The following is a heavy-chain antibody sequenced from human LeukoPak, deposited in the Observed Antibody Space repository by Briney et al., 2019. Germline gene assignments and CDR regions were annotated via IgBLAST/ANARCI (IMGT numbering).Heavy chain of an antibody. J-gene: IGHJ3*02. CDR3: ARGDILSGAFDI. CDR2: INPNSGGT. V-gene: IGHV1-2*02. Sequence: ASVKVSCKASGYTFTSYSINWVRQAPGQGLEWMGWINPNSGGTNYAQKFQGRVTMTRDTSISTAYMELSRLRSDDTAVYYCARGDILSGAFDIWGQGTMVTVSS. CDR1: GYTFTSYS. D-gene: IGHD2-15*01.